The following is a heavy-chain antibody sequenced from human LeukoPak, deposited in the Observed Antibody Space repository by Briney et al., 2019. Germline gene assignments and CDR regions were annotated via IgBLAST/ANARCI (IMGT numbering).Heavy chain of an antibody. D-gene: IGHD3-3*01. V-gene: IGHV1-8*01. Sequence: GASVKVSCKASGYTFTNYDFNWMRQATGQGLEWMGWMNPNSGSTGYAQKFQGRVTITADESTSTAYMELSSLRSEDTAVYYCARDPYYDDYYYGMDVWGQGTTVTVSS. CDR1: GYTFTNYD. J-gene: IGHJ6*02. CDR3: ARDPYYDDYYYGMDV. CDR2: MNPNSGST.